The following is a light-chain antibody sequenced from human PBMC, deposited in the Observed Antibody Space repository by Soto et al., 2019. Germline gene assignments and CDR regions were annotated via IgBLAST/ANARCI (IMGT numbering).Light chain of an antibody. V-gene: IGKV2-28*01. CDR2: LGS. J-gene: IGKJ4*01. CDR1: QSLLHSNGNNY. CDR3: MQLLQTPFT. Sequence: DMVMTQSPLSLIVTPGEAASISCRSSQSLLHSNGNNYVDWYLQKPGQSPQLLVYLGSNRAPGVPDRFSGSGSGTDFVLKISRVEAEDVGIYYCMQLLQTPFTFGGGTKVEIK.